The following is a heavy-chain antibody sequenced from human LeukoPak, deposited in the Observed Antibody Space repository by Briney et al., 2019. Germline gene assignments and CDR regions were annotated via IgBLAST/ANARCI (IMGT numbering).Heavy chain of an antibody. CDR3: ARWNAVTTSLDH. D-gene: IGHD4-17*01. J-gene: IGHJ4*02. CDR1: GGTLNSFY. V-gene: IGHV4-59*12. Sequence: SETLSLTCTVSGGTLNSFYWTWIRQPPRQGLDFIGYVYYTGKTSYNPSLRSRVTMSVDTSTTQFSLSLRSVTAADTAVYFCARWNAVTTSLDHWGQGILVAVSS. CDR2: VYYTGKT.